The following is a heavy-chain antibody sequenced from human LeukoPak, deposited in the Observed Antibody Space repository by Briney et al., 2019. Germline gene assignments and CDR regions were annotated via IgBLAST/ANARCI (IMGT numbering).Heavy chain of an antibody. D-gene: IGHD1-1*01. CDR3: VRGQLERPFDFYYGMDV. CDR2: INGDESRT. CDR1: GSTFSSYW. Sequence: GGSLRLSCAASGSTFSSYWMHWVRQGPGKGLVWVARINGDESRTTYADSVRDRFTISRDNAKNTLYLQMNSLRAEDTAVYYCVRGQLERPFDFYYGMDVWGKGTTVTVSS. V-gene: IGHV3-74*01. J-gene: IGHJ6*04.